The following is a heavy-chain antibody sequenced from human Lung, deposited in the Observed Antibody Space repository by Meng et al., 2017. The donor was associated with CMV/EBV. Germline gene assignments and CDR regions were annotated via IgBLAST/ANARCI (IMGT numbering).Heavy chain of an antibody. V-gene: IGHV4-34*01. CDR2: INHSGST. CDR1: GGSFSGYY. D-gene: IGHD6-13*01. Sequence: QVQLQQWSAXLVKPXXXLSLPCAXDGGSFSGYYCGWIRQPPGKGLVWIGEINHSGSTNYNPSLKSRVTISVDTSKNQFSLKLSSVTAADTAVYYCARASARVAAAGRRDLRYWGQGTMVTVSS. J-gene: IGHJ4*02. CDR3: ARASARVAAAGRRDLRY.